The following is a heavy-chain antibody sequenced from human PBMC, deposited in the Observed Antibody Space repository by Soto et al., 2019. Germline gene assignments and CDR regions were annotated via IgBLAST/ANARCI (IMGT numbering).Heavy chain of an antibody. V-gene: IGHV1-69*01. Sequence: QVQLVQSGAEVKKPGSSVKVSCKASGGTFSSYAISWVRQAPGQGLEWMGGIIPIFGTANYAQKFQGRVTIPADESTCTAYMELSSLRSEDTAVYYCAGPGYCTNGVCYTNGMDVWGQGTTVTVSS. D-gene: IGHD2-8*01. CDR3: AGPGYCTNGVCYTNGMDV. J-gene: IGHJ6*02. CDR2: IIPIFGTA. CDR1: GGTFSSYA.